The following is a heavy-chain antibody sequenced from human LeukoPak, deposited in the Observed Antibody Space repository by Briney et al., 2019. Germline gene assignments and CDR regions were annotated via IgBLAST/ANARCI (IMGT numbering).Heavy chain of an antibody. CDR3: ARDVGLLDELDY. J-gene: IGHJ4*02. CDR2: INPNSGGT. Sequence: ASVKVSCKASGYTFTGYYMHWVRQAPGQGLEWMGWINPNSGGTNYAQKFQGRVTMTRDTSISTAYMELSRLRSDDTAVYYCARDVGLLDELDYWGQGTLVTVSS. D-gene: IGHD2/OR15-2a*01. V-gene: IGHV1-2*02. CDR1: GYTFTGYY.